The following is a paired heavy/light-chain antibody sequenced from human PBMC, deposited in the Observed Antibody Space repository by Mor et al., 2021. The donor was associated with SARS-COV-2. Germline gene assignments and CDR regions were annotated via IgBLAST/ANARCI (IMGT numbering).Heavy chain of an antibody. J-gene: IGHJ4*02. V-gene: IGHV1-69*17. CDR2: IIPDVGVG. Sequence: QVQLVQSGAEVKKPGSSVKVSCKTSGGTFSSYAINWVRQVPGQGLEWMGGIIPDVGVGNYGQRFQGRLTITADKFTSTAYMELSSLRSDDTALYYCARALQENSWIYYFDYWGQGTLVTVSS. CDR1: GGTFSSYA. D-gene: IGHD5-12*01. CDR3: ARALQENSWIYYFDY.
Light chain of an antibody. CDR1: QDISTW. Sequence: DIQMTQSPSSVSASVGDRVTITCRASQDISTWLAWYQQRPGKAPKVLIYAASTLRSGVPSRFSGSGSGTDFTLTISTLQPEDFAIYYCQQANSFPPTFGHGTRLEIK. J-gene: IGKJ5*01. CDR3: QQANSFPPT. CDR2: AAS. V-gene: IGKV1D-12*01.